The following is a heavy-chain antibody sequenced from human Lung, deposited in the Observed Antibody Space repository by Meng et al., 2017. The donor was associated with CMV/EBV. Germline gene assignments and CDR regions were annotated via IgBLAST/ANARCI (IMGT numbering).Heavy chain of an antibody. D-gene: IGHD3-3*01. J-gene: IGHJ6*02. Sequence: GGSLRLXCAASGFTFSSYAMHWVRQAPGKGLEWVAVISYDGSNKYYADSVKGRFTISRDNSKNTLYLQMNSLRAEDTAVYYCARDPNTLGSNYDFWSGYYNHYYYGMDVWGQGTXVTVSS. V-gene: IGHV3-30-3*01. CDR2: ISYDGSNK. CDR3: ARDPNTLGSNYDFWSGYYNHYYYGMDV. CDR1: GFTFSSYA.